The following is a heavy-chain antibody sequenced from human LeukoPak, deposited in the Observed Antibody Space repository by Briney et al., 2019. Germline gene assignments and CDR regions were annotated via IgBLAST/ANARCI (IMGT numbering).Heavy chain of an antibody. CDR1: SGSISSSSYY. Sequence: SETLSLTCTISSGSISSSSYYWGWIRQPPGKGLEWIGEINHSGSTNYNPSLKRRVTISVDTSKNQFSLKLSSVTAADTAVYYCARGGRSTMVRGVPRSLRFDPWGQGTLVTVSS. D-gene: IGHD3-10*01. J-gene: IGHJ5*02. V-gene: IGHV4-39*07. CDR3: ARGGRSTMVRGVPRSLRFDP. CDR2: INHSGST.